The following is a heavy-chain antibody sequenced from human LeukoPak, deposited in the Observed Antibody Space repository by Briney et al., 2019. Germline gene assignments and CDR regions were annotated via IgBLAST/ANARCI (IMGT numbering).Heavy chain of an antibody. D-gene: IGHD3-22*01. V-gene: IGHV1-2*06. CDR3: AGEDNSSGYWPFDI. CDR2: INPNNGGT. J-gene: IGHJ3*02. CDR1: GYTFTGYY. Sequence: ASVKVSCKASGYTFTGYYIHWVRQAPGQGLEWMGRINPNNGGTNYAQKFQGRVTMTRDMSMSTAYMELSRLRSDDTAVYYCAGEDNSSGYWPFDIWGQGTTVTVPS.